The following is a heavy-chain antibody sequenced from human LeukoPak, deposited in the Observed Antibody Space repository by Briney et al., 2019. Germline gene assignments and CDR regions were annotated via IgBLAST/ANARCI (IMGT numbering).Heavy chain of an antibody. CDR3: ARAEYSSFFFDY. CDR1: GYSISGGYY. J-gene: IGHJ4*02. V-gene: IGHV4-38-2*02. D-gene: IGHD6-6*01. CDR2: IYHSGST. Sequence: KTSETLSLTCTVSGYSISGGYYWGWIRQPPGKGLEWIGSIYHSGSTYYNPSLKSRVTISVDTSKNQFSLKLSSVTAADTAVYYCARAEYSSFFFDYWGQGTLVTVSS.